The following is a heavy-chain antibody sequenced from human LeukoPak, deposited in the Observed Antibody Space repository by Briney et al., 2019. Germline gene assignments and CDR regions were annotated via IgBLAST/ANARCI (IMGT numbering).Heavy chain of an antibody. J-gene: IGHJ4*02. CDR2: IYYSGTT. CDR3: TGYSAGWSSGGGY. CDR1: GGFISSLTYY. D-gene: IGHD6-19*01. Sequence: SETLSLTCTVSGGFISSLTYYWGWIRQPPGKGLEWIASIYYSGTTYYSPSLKSRVAISVNRSNNQFSLRLSSVTAADTAVYFCTGYSAGWSSGGGYWGQGTVVTVSS. V-gene: IGHV4-39*01.